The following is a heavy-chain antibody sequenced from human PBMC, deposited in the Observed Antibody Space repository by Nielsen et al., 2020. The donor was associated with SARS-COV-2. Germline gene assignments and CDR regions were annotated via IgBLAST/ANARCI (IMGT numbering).Heavy chain of an antibody. CDR3: ARDREVGATLEY. D-gene: IGHD1-26*01. J-gene: IGHJ4*02. V-gene: IGHV3-33*08. Sequence: GGSLRLSCAASGFTFSSYAMHWVRQAPGKGLEWVAVIWYDGSNKYYADSVKGRFTISRDNSKNTLYLQMNSLRAEDTAVYYCARDREVGATLEYWGQGTLVTVSS. CDR1: GFTFSSYA. CDR2: IWYDGSNK.